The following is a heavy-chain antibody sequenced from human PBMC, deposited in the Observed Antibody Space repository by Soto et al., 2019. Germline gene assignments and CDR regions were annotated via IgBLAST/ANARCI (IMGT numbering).Heavy chain of an antibody. V-gene: IGHV3-30-3*01. CDR1: GFTFSSYA. CDR3: ARAESKERGGYFDY. J-gene: IGHJ4*02. Sequence: QVQLVESGGGVVQPGRSLRLSCAASGFTFSSYAMHWVRQAPGKGLEWVAVISYDGSNKYYADSVKGQFTISRDNSKNTLYLQMNSLRAEDTAVYYCARAESKERGGYFDYWGQGTLVTVSS. CDR2: ISYDGSNK. D-gene: IGHD3-16*01.